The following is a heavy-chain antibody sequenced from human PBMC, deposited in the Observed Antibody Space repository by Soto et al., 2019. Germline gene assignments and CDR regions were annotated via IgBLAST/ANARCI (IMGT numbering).Heavy chain of an antibody. D-gene: IGHD6-13*01. CDR2: IIPIFGTA. Sequence: QVQLVQSGAEVKKPGSSVKVSCKASGGTFSSYAISWVRQAPGQGLEWMGGIIPIFGTANYAQKFQGRVTITADESTSTADMDQSSLRSEDTAVYYCATRAGYSSSWYPVDYYYYGMEVWGQGTTVTVSS. J-gene: IGHJ6*02. CDR1: GGTFSSYA. CDR3: ATRAGYSSSWYPVDYYYYGMEV. V-gene: IGHV1-69*12.